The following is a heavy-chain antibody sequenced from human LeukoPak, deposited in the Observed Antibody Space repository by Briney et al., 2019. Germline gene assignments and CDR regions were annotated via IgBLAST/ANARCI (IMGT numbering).Heavy chain of an antibody. CDR1: GYTFTSYD. CDR3: AGSSTSRYGDAFDI. CDR2: IIPIFGTA. Sequence: ASVKVSCKASGYTFTSYDINWVRQATGQGLEWMGGIIPIFGTANYAQKFQGRATITTDESTSTAYMELSSLRSEDTAVYYCAGSSTSRYGDAFDIWGQGTMVTVSS. V-gene: IGHV1-69*05. J-gene: IGHJ3*02. D-gene: IGHD2-2*01.